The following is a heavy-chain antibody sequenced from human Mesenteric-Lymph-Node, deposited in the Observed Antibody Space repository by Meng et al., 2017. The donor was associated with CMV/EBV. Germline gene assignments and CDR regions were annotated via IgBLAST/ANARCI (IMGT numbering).Heavy chain of an antibody. CDR1: RGSISSTTYY. Sequence: GSLRLSCTVSRGSISSTTYYWGWIRQPPGKGLEWIGTFYHSGSKDYNPSLKSRVTISVDTSKKQVSLKLTSVTAADAALYYCARLNATTTFGGIISYYFDSWGRGTLVTVSS. CDR2: FYHSGSK. D-gene: IGHD3-16*02. CDR3: ARLNATTTFGGIISYYFDS. J-gene: IGHJ4*02. V-gene: IGHV4-39*01.